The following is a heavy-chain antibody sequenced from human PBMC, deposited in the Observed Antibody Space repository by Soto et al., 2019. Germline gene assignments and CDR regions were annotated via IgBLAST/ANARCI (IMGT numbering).Heavy chain of an antibody. CDR2: IHDGDST. CDR3: ARSDWFAP. J-gene: IGHJ5*02. CDR1: GFTVSSDF. V-gene: IGHV3-66*01. Sequence: GGSLRLSCVASGFTVSSDFMSWVRQAPGKGLEWVSMIHDGDSTYYADPVKGRFTISRDTSKNTLYLQMNSLRAEDTAVYYCARSDWFAPWGQGTLVTVSS.